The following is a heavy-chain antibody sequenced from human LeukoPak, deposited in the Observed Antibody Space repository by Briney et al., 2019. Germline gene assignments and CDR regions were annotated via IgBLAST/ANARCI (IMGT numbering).Heavy chain of an antibody. CDR3: VRDGGVSGYDLLDY. CDR2: INQDGSEE. J-gene: IGHJ4*02. V-gene: IGHV3-7*01. Sequence: GGSLRLSCAASGFTFSHYWMTWVRQAPGKGLEWVAQINQDGSEEYYMDSVKARFTISRDNAKNSVFPQMNSLRAEDTAVYYCVRDGGVSGYDLLDYWGQGTLVTVSS. CDR1: GFTFSHYW. D-gene: IGHD5-12*01.